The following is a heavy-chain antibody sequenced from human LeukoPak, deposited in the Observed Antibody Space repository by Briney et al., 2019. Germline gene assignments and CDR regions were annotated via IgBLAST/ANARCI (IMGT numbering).Heavy chain of an antibody. D-gene: IGHD3-9*01. CDR1: GFTFSNAW. CDR3: TTEVDYDILTGYYPFDY. J-gene: IGHJ4*02. V-gene: IGHV3-15*01. Sequence: NPGGSLRLSCAASGFTFSNAWMSWVRQAPGKGLEWVGRIKSKTDGGTTDYAAPVKGRFTISRDDSKNTLYLQMNSLKTEDTAVYYCTTEVDYDILTGYYPFDYWGQGTLVTVSS. CDR2: IKSKTDGGTT.